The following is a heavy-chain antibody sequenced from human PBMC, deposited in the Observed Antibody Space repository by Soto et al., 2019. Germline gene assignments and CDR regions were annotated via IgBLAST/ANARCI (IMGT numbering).Heavy chain of an antibody. D-gene: IGHD3-3*01. J-gene: IGHJ4*02. Sequence: QVQLVESGGGVVQPGRSLRLSCAASGFTFSSYGMHWVRQAPGKGLEWVAVISYDGSNKYYADSVKGRFTISRDNSKNPLYLQMNSLRAEDTAVYYCAKGLRFLEWLVDYWGQGTLVTVSS. V-gene: IGHV3-30*18. CDR2: ISYDGSNK. CDR1: GFTFSSYG. CDR3: AKGLRFLEWLVDY.